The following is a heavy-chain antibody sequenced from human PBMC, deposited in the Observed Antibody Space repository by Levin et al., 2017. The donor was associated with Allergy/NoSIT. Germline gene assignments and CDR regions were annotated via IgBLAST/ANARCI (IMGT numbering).Heavy chain of an antibody. J-gene: IGHJ3*02. CDR3: ARDVSGFHAFDI. D-gene: IGHD3-22*01. CDR1: GFSFSSYV. V-gene: IGHV3-21*01. Sequence: GGSLRLSCEASGFSFSSYVMNWIRQAPGRGLEWVSLISFSSSYRYYLDSVRGSFTVSRDNAKNSLYLEMNNLKAEDTAVYYCARDVSGFHAFDIWGQGTMVTVSS. CDR2: ISFSSSYR.